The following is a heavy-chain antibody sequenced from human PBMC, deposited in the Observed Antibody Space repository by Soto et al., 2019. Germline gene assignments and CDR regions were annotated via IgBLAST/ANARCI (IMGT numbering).Heavy chain of an antibody. Sequence: SETLSLTCTVSGGSISSHYWSWIRQPPGKGLEWIGYIYYSVSTNSNPSLKSRVTISADTSRNQFSLKLSSVTAADTAVYFCARYSSEYYFDYWGQGTLVTVSS. J-gene: IGHJ4*02. CDR3: ARYSSEYYFDY. CDR1: GGSISSHY. V-gene: IGHV4-59*11. CDR2: IYYSVST. D-gene: IGHD6-25*01.